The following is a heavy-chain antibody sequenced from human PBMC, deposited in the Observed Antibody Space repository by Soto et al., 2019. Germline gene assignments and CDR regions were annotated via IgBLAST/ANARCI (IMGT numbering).Heavy chain of an antibody. V-gene: IGHV3-73*02. CDR1: GFTFSGSA. D-gene: IGHD4-17*01. CDR3: TNDYGDYGDYGYYFDY. J-gene: IGHJ4*02. Sequence: EVQLVESGGGLVQPGGSLKLSCAASGFTFSGSAMHWVRQASGKGLEWVGRIRSKANSYATAYAASVKGRFTISRDDSKNTAYLQMNSLKTEDTAVYYCTNDYGDYGDYGYYFDYWGQGTLVTVSS. CDR2: IRSKANSYAT.